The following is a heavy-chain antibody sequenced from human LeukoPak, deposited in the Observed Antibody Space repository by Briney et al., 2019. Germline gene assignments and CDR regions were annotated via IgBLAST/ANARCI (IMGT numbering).Heavy chain of an antibody. CDR3: ARSSSWYSTYYMDV. CDR1: GGSISSFY. D-gene: IGHD6-13*01. CDR2: ISTSGST. Sequence: PSETLSLTCTVSGGSISSFYWGWIRQSAGKGLEWIGHISTSGSTYYNPSLKSRVTMSADTSKNQFALRLNSVTAADAAAYYCARSSSWYSTYYMDVWGRGTTVTVSS. J-gene: IGHJ6*03. V-gene: IGHV4-4*07.